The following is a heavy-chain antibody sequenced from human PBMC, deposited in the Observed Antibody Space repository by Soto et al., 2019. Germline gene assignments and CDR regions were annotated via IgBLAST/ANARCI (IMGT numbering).Heavy chain of an antibody. CDR2: ITPNSGGT. D-gene: IGHD5-12*01. CDR3: ARQVASRGYTDAFDI. Sequence: QVQLVQSGAEVKKPGASVKVSCKASGYTFTGYYMHWVRQAPGQGLEWMGWITPNSGGTDYAQKFQGRVTMTRDTSISPAYMDLSRLRSDDTAVYYCARQVASRGYTDAFDIWGQGTMVTVSS. V-gene: IGHV1-2*02. CDR1: GYTFTGYY. J-gene: IGHJ3*02.